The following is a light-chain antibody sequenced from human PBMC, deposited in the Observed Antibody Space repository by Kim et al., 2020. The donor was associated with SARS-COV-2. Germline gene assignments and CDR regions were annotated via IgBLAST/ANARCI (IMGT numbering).Light chain of an antibody. V-gene: IGLV2-14*03. Sequence: SITISCTGTSSDVCGYNYVSWYQQHPGKAPKLMIYDVSNRPSGVSNRFSGSKSGNTASLTISGLQAEDEADYYCSSYTSSSTLGVFGTGTKVTVL. CDR2: DVS. CDR3: SSYTSSSTLGV. J-gene: IGLJ1*01. CDR1: SSDVCGYNY.